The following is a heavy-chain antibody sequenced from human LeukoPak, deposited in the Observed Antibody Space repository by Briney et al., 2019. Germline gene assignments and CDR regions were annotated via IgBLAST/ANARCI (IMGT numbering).Heavy chain of an antibody. V-gene: IGHV3-30-3*01. CDR2: ISYDGGNK. CDR1: GFTFSSYA. Sequence: GGSLRLSCAASGFTFSSYAMHWVRQAPGKRLEWVAVISYDGGNKYYADSVKGRFTISRDNSKNTLYLQMNSLRAEDTAVYYCARVIDSSGYYYQYYFDYWGQGTLVTVSS. D-gene: IGHD3-22*01. J-gene: IGHJ4*02. CDR3: ARVIDSSGYYYQYYFDY.